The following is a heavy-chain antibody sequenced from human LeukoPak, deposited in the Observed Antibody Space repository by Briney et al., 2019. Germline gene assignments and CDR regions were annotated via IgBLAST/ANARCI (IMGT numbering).Heavy chain of an antibody. V-gene: IGHV3-23*01. CDR3: AKSGIAGATRWFDP. CDR1: GFTFKSYA. J-gene: IGHJ5*02. Sequence: GGSLRLSCAASGFTFKSYAMNWVRQAPGKGLEWVSAVSGTGGSPYYADSVKGRFTISRDNSKNTLYLQMNNLRAEDTAVYYCAKSGIAGATRWFDPWGQGTLVTVSS. D-gene: IGHD1-26*01. CDR2: VSGTGGSP.